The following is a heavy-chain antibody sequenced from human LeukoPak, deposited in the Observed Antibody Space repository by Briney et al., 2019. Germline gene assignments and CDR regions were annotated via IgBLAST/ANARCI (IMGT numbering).Heavy chain of an antibody. D-gene: IGHD3-10*01. CDR3: ARMYYDSGSRRLDY. J-gene: IGHJ4*02. V-gene: IGHV2-70*04. Sequence: SGPTLVNPTQTLTLTCTFSGFSLSTSGMRVSWIRQPPGKALEWLARIDWDDDKFYSTSLKTRLSISKDTSKNQVVLTMTNVDPVDTATYYCARMYYDSGSRRLDYWGQGTLVTVSS. CDR1: GFSLSTSGMR. CDR2: IDWDDDK.